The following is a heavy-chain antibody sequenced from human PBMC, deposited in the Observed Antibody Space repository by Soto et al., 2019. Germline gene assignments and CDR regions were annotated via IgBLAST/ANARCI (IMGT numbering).Heavy chain of an antibody. Sequence: GGSLRLSCGVSGFICSSYDMSWVRQAPGKGLEWVSTILVGGSTHYEDSVKGRFTISRDTSKNTVYLQMNGLTAGDTAVYYCAKATETGGGAFEICGQGTMVTVSS. CDR1: GFICSSYD. CDR2: ILVGGST. V-gene: IGHV3-23*01. CDR3: AKATETGGGAFEI. D-gene: IGHD2-8*02. J-gene: IGHJ3*02.